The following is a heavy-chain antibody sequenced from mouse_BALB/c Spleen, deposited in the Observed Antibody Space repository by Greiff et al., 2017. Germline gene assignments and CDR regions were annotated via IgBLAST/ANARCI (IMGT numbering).Heavy chain of an antibody. D-gene: IGHD3-2*01. CDR1: GFTFSSFG. CDR2: ISSGSSTI. J-gene: IGHJ4*01. V-gene: IGHV5-17*02. CDR3: ARRGGETGAMDY. Sequence: EVHLVESGGGLVQPGGSRKLSCAASGFTFSSFGMHWVRQAPEKGLEWVAYISSGSSTIYYADTVKGRFTFSRDNPKNTLFLQMTSLRSEDTAVYYYARRGGETGAMDYWGQGTSVTVSS.